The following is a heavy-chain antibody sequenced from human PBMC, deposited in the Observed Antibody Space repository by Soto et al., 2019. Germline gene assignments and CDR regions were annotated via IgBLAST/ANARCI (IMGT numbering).Heavy chain of an antibody. CDR1: GFTFSDYE. CDR3: AREELNCGGDCFVY. Sequence: PGGSLRLSCVGSGFTFSDYEMNWVRQAPGKGLEWVSYIDSSGSGIYYADSMKGRFTTFRDNAKNSLYLQMNSLRGEDTAVYYCAREELNCGGDCFVYWGQGTPVTVS. J-gene: IGHJ4*02. V-gene: IGHV3-48*03. D-gene: IGHD2-21*01. CDR2: IDSSGSGI.